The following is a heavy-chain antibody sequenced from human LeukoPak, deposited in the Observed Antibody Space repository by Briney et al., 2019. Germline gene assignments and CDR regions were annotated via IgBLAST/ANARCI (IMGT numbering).Heavy chain of an antibody. V-gene: IGHV4-39*01. CDR2: IYYSGST. J-gene: IGHJ6*03. CDR1: GGSISSSSYY. CDR3: ARPVNNVGYCSGGSCYHMDV. Sequence: PSETLSLTCTVSGGSISSSSYYWGWIRQPPGKGLEWIGSIYYSGSTYYNPSLKSRVTISVDTSKNQFSLKLSSVTAADTAVYYCARPVNNVGYCSGGSCYHMDVWGNGTTVTVS. D-gene: IGHD2-15*01.